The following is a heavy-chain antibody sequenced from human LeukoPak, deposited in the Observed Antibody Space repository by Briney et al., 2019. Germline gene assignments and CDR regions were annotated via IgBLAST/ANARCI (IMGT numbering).Heavy chain of an antibody. Sequence: PQTLSLTCTVSGGSINSADSYWSWIRQHSGEGLEWIGYIFYTGSTYYNPSLKGRLGISIDTSKNQFSLNLSSVTAADTAVYYCARIVAGASYVLGARAGGFDVWGQGTMVTVSS. D-gene: IGHD3-10*02. CDR3: ARIVAGASYVLGARAGGFDV. CDR1: GGSINSADSY. V-gene: IGHV4-31*03. CDR2: IFYTGST. J-gene: IGHJ3*01.